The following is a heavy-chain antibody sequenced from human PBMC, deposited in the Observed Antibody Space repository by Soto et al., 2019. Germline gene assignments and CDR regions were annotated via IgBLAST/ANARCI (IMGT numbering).Heavy chain of an antibody. CDR1: GYTFTDYG. V-gene: IGHV1-18*01. J-gene: IGHJ4*02. Sequence: QVQLVQSGTEVMKPGASVKVSCKASGYTFTDYGITWVRQAPGHGLDWMGWIGAYNGNTNYAQKLQGRVTMTTDTSTSTAYRELRTLRSDDTAVYYCARGATSSSYVDSWGQGTLVTVSS. CDR3: ARGATSSSYVDS. D-gene: IGHD6-6*01. CDR2: IGAYNGNT.